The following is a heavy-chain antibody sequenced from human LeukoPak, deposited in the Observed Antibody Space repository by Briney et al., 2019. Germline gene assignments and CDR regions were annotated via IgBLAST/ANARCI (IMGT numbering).Heavy chain of an antibody. CDR3: AKEKPKGDYTPFDY. CDR1: GFMFTGYS. Sequence: GGSLRLSCAASGFMFTGYSMTWVRQAPGKGLEWISYINAGSDYIYYADSVEGRFTISRDNAKNSVSLQMNSLRADDTAVYYCAKEKPKGDYTPFDYWGQGTLVTVSS. CDR2: INAGSDYI. J-gene: IGHJ4*02. V-gene: IGHV3-21*05. D-gene: IGHD4-17*01.